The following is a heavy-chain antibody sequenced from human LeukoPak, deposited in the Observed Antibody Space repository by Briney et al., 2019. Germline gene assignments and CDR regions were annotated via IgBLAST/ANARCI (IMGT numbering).Heavy chain of an antibody. D-gene: IGHD4/OR15-4a*01. CDR3: ATDPPYGGYYFQYYMDV. CDR2: IKQDGSEK. V-gene: IGHV3-7*01. Sequence: GSLRLSCAASGFTFSSYWMSWVRQAPGKGLEWVANIKQDGSEKYYVDSVKGRFTISRDNAKNSLYLQMNSLRAEDTAVYYCATDPPYGGYYFQYYMDVWGKGTTVTVSS. J-gene: IGHJ6*03. CDR1: GFTFSSYW.